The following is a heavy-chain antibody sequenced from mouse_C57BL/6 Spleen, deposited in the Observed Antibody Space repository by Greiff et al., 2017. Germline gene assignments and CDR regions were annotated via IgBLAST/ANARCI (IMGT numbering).Heavy chain of an antibody. J-gene: IGHJ3*01. CDR1: GFSLTSYG. Sequence: QLQLKESGPGLVQPSQSLSITCTVSGFSLTSYGVHWVRQSPGKGLEWLGVIWSGGSTDYNAAFISRLSISKDNSKSQVFFKMNSLQADDTAIYYCASPYGYDSFAYWGQGTLVTVSA. D-gene: IGHD2-2*01. V-gene: IGHV2-2*01. CDR3: ASPYGYDSFAY. CDR2: IWSGGST.